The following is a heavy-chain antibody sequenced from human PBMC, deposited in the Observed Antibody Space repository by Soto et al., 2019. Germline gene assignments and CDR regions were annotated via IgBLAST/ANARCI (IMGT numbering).Heavy chain of an antibody. CDR3: AKVTTIVVVITEMDY. CDR1: GFTFSSYA. Sequence: GGSLRLSCAASGFTFSSYAMSWVRQAPGKGLEWVSAISGSGGSTYYADSVKGRFTISRDNSKNTLYLQMNSLRAEDTAVYYCAKVTTIVVVITEMDYWGQGTLVTVSS. V-gene: IGHV3-23*01. J-gene: IGHJ4*02. D-gene: IGHD3-22*01. CDR2: ISGSGGST.